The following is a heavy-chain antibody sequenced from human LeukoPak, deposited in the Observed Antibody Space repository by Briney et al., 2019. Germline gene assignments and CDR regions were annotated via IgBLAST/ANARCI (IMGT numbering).Heavy chain of an antibody. CDR2: IRYDGSNK. Sequence: GGSLRLSCAASGFTFSSYGMHWVRQAPGKGLEWVAFIRYDGSNKYYADSVKGRFTISRDNSKNTLYLQMNSLRAEDTAVYYCAKDKYCSGGSCYSGAFDTWGQGTMVTVSS. J-gene: IGHJ3*02. D-gene: IGHD2-15*01. CDR3: AKDKYCSGGSCYSGAFDT. CDR1: GFTFSSYG. V-gene: IGHV3-30*02.